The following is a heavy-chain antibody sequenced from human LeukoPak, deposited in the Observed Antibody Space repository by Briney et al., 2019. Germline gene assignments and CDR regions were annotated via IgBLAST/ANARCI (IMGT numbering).Heavy chain of an antibody. CDR1: GFTFDDYA. V-gene: IGHV3-9*01. Sequence: GGSLRLSCAASGFTFDDYAMHWVRQAPGKGLEWVSGISWNSGSIGYADSVKGRFTISRDNAKNSLYLQMNSLRAEDTALYYCAKGDYYGSGSLFDYWGQGTLVTVSS. CDR2: ISWNSGSI. J-gene: IGHJ4*02. CDR3: AKGDYYGSGSLFDY. D-gene: IGHD3-10*01.